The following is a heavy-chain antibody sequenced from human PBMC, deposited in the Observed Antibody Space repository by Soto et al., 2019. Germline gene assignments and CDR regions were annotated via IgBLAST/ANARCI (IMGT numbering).Heavy chain of an antibody. D-gene: IGHD2-15*01. CDR1: GLTVSSYA. CDR2: ISGSGGST. Sequence: GGSLRLSCAACGLTVSSYAMNWVRKAPGKGLEWVSAISGSGGSTYYADSVKGRFTISRDNSKNTLYLQMNSLRAEDTAVYFCAKGPSVVLVPSTLGGNNWFDPWGQGTLVTVPQ. J-gene: IGHJ5*02. V-gene: IGHV3-23*01. CDR3: AKGPSVVLVPSTLGGNNWFDP.